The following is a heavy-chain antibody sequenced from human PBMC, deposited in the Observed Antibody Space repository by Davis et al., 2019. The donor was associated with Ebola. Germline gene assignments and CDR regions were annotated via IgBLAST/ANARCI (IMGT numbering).Heavy chain of an antibody. CDR2: LGTSADT. CDR3: AREGKYRDESRTFDY. Sequence: GESLKISCAASGFTFSDYYMSWIRQAPGKGLEWVSTLGTSADTYYADSVKGRFTISRDNSKNTLYLQMNSLRADDTAVYYCAREGKYRDESRTFDYWGQGTLVTVSS. CDR1: GFTFSDYY. D-gene: IGHD2-2*01. V-gene: IGHV3-69-1*01. J-gene: IGHJ4*02.